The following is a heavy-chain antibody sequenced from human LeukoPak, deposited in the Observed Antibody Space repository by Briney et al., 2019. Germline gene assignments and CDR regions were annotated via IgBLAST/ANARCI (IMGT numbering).Heavy chain of an antibody. J-gene: IGHJ6*02. V-gene: IGHV1-8*01. CDR1: GYTFTSYD. D-gene: IGHD3-10*01. CDR3: ARVTMVRGVIGLNNGMDV. CDR2: MSPNSGNT. Sequence: GASVKVSCKASGYTFTSYDINWVRQATGQGLEWMGWMSPNSGNTGYAQKFQGRVTMTRNTSISTAYMELSSLRSEDTAVYYCARVTMVRGVIGLNNGMDVWGQGTTVTVSS.